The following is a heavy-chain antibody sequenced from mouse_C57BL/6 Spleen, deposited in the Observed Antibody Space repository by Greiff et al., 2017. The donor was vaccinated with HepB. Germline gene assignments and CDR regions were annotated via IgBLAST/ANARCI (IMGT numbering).Heavy chain of an antibody. CDR2: ISGGGGNT. V-gene: IGHV5-9*01. D-gene: IGHD1-1*01. J-gene: IGHJ2*01. Sequence: EVQLVESGGGLVKPGGSLKLSCAASGFTFSSYTMSWVRQTPEKRLEWVATISGGGGNTYYPDSVKGRCTISRDNAKNTLYLQVSSLRSEDTALYYCASAITTVVDYWGQGTTLTVSS. CDR1: GFTFSSYT. CDR3: ASAITTVVDY.